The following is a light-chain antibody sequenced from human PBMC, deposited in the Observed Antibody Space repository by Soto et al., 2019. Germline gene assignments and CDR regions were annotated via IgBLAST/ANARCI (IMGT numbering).Light chain of an antibody. CDR3: QHLDSYST. J-gene: IGKJ5*01. CDR1: QGISSY. V-gene: IGKV1-9*01. CDR2: AAS. Sequence: DIQLTQSPSFLSASVGGRVSITCRDSQGISSYLAWYQQKPGKAPKLLIYAASTLQSGVPSRFSGSGSGTEFTLTISSLQPEDFATYYCQHLDSYSTFGQGTRLEIK.